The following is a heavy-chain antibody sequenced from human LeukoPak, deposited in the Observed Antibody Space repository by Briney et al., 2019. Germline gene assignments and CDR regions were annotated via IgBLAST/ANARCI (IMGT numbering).Heavy chain of an antibody. V-gene: IGHV3-72*01. CDR3: ARGPTVTFNYHYGMDV. Sequence: GGSLRLSCATSGFTFSDHYMDWVRQAPGKGLEWVARTRTKAKDYTTEYAASVKGRFTVSRDESMHSLYLQMNSLKTEDTAVYYCARGPTVTFNYHYGMDVWGQGTTVAVSS. D-gene: IGHD4-17*01. J-gene: IGHJ6*02. CDR2: TRTKAKDYTT. CDR1: GFTFSDHY.